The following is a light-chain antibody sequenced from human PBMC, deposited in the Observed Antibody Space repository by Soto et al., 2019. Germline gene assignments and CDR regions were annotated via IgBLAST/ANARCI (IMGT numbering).Light chain of an antibody. CDR1: QNVSSY. CDR3: QQRSNWPGYT. CDR2: DAS. J-gene: IGKJ2*01. Sequence: EIVLTQSPATLSLSPGERATLSCRASQNVSSYLAWYQQKPGQAPRLLIYDASNRATGIPARFSGSGSGTDFTLTISSLEPEDFAVYYCQQRSNWPGYTFGQGTKLEIK. V-gene: IGKV3-11*01.